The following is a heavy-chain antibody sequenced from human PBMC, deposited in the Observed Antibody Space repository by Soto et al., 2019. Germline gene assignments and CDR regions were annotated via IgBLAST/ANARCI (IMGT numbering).Heavy chain of an antibody. D-gene: IGHD4-4*01. Sequence: GGSLRLSCVASGVTFSSYAMSWVRQAPGKGLEWVSSIVGSGGRTYYADSVQGRFTISRDNSKNTLYLQMNSLGAEDTAIFYCAKAPVPDYTAYGSCVFELWGRGTLVTVSS. CDR1: GVTFSSYA. V-gene: IGHV3-23*01. CDR2: IVGSGGRT. J-gene: IGHJ1*01. CDR3: AKAPVPDYTAYGSCVFEL.